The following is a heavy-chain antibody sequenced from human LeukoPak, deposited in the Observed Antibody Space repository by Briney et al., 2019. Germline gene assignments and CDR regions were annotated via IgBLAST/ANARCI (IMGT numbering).Heavy chain of an antibody. J-gene: IGHJ5*02. Sequence: SETLSLTCTVSGXSXXSYYXXXXXXPPXKGLEWIGYIYXSGSTNYXPSXKSRVTISVDTSKNQFSLRLPSVTAADTAVYYCARQMAPKYSNWLDPWGQGTLVTVSS. D-gene: IGHD5-24*01. CDR2: IYXSGST. CDR1: GXSXXSYY. CDR3: ARQMAPKYSNWLDP. V-gene: IGHV4-59*08.